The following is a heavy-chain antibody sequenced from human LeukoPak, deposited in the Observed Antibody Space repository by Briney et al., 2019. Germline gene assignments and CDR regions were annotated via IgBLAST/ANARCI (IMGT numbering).Heavy chain of an antibody. Sequence: PSEILSLTCTVSGGSVSSGTDYWNWIRQPPGKGLEWIGYIYHSGGTNYNPSLKSRVTILVDTSKNQISLKLSSVTAADRAVYYCARDRDTSGRYYYYMDVWGKGTTVTVSS. D-gene: IGHD3-22*01. J-gene: IGHJ6*03. CDR1: GGSVSSGTDY. CDR3: ARDRDTSGRYYYYMDV. CDR2: IYHSGGT. V-gene: IGHV4-61*01.